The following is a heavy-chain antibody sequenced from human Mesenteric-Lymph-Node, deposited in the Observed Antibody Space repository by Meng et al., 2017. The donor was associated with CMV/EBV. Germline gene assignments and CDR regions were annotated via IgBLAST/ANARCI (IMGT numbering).Heavy chain of an antibody. CDR3: AREEKQLVHYYYYGMDV. D-gene: IGHD6-6*01. J-gene: IGHJ6*02. CDR1: GYTFTSYD. V-gene: IGHV1-18*01. CDR2: ISAYNGNT. Sequence: ASVKVSCKASGYTFTSYDINWVRQATGQGLEWMGWISAYNGNTNYAQKLQGRVTMTTDTSTSTAYMELRSLRSDDTAVYYCAREEKQLVHYYYYGMDVWGQGTTVTVSS.